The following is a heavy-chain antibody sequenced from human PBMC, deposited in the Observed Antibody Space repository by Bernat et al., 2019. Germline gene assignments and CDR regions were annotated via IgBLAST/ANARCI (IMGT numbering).Heavy chain of an antibody. Sequence: EVQLVESGGGLVQPEGSLRLSCAASGFTFSTYSMNWVRQAPGKGPEWVSYISSGSSTIYYADSVKGRFTISRDNAKNSLYLQMNSLRDEDTAVYYCARVRRDQLPRDYYMDVWGKGTTVTISS. CDR3: ARVRRDQLPRDYYMDV. CDR1: GFTFSTYS. J-gene: IGHJ6*03. D-gene: IGHD2-2*01. V-gene: IGHV3-48*02. CDR2: ISSGSSTI.